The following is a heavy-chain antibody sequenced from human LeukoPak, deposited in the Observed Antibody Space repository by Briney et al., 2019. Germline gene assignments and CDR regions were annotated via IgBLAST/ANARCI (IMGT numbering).Heavy chain of an antibody. Sequence: ASVKVSCKASGYTFTSYDINWVRQATGQGLEWMGWMNPNSGNTGYARKFQGRVTMTRNTSISTAYMELSSLRSEDTAVYYCARIWFGELLGYYGMDVWGQGTTVTVSS. D-gene: IGHD3-10*01. CDR2: MNPNSGNT. V-gene: IGHV1-8*01. CDR3: ARIWFGELLGYYGMDV. J-gene: IGHJ6*02. CDR1: GYTFTSYD.